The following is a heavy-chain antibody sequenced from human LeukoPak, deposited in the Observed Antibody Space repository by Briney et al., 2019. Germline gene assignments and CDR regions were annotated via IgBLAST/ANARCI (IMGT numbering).Heavy chain of an antibody. CDR1: GGSISSGGYY. J-gene: IGHJ3*02. CDR3: ARNRGAFDI. V-gene: IGHV4-30-2*01. Sequence: SETLSLTCTVSGGSISSGGYYWSWIRQPPGKGLEWIGYIYHSGSTYYNPSLKSRVSISADTSKNQFSLKLSSVTAADTAVYYCARNRGAFDIWGQGTMVTVSS. CDR2: IYHSGST.